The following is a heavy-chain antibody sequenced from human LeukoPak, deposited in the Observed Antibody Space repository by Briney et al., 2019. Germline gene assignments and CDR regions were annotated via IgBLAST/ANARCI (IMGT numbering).Heavy chain of an antibody. Sequence: ASVKVSCKTSGYSFTSYNLHWVRQAPGQRPEWMGIINPSGGNTNYAQKFQGRVTMTRDTSTSTVYMELSSLKSEDTAVYYCARDREGFGEGNYYMDVWGKGTTVTVSS. CDR3: ARDREGFGEGNYYMDV. CDR1: GYSFTSYN. CDR2: INPSGGNT. V-gene: IGHV1-46*01. D-gene: IGHD3-10*01. J-gene: IGHJ6*03.